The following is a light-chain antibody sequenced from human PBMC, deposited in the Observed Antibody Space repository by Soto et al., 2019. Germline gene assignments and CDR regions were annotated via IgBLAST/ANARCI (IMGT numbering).Light chain of an antibody. Sequence: EIVLTQSPGTLSLSPGERATLSCRASQSVPSSCLAWYQQKPGQAPRLLIYDASSRATGIPDRFSGSESGTDFTLTISRLEPEDFAVYYCHQYGASPLTFGGGTKVVIK. CDR3: HQYGASPLT. V-gene: IGKV3-20*01. J-gene: IGKJ4*01. CDR1: QSVPSSC. CDR2: DAS.